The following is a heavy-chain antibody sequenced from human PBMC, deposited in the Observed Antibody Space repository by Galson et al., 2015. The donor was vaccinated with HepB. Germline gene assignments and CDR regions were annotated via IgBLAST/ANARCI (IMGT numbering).Heavy chain of an antibody. D-gene: IGHD3-10*01. CDR2: INPNSGGT. CDR3: ARDGYGSGSGMDV. CDR1: GYTFTGYY. J-gene: IGHJ6*02. Sequence: SVKVSCKASGYTFTGYYMHWVRQAPGQGLEWMGWINPNSGGTNYAQKFQGWVTMTRDTSISTAYMELSRLRSDDTAVYYCARDGYGSGSGMDVWGQGATVTVSS. V-gene: IGHV1-2*04.